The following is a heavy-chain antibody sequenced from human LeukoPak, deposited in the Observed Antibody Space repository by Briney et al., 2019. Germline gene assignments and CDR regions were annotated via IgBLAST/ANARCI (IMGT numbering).Heavy chain of an antibody. CDR2: IYHSGST. CDR1: GGSISSSNW. Sequence: SETLSLTCAVSGGSISSSNWWSWVRQPPGKGLEWIGEIYHSGSTNYNPSLKSRVTISVDKSKNQFSLKLSSVTAADTAVYYCARDIGYSYGVFDPWGQGTLVTVSS. CDR3: ARDIGYSYGVFDP. V-gene: IGHV4-4*02. D-gene: IGHD5-18*01. J-gene: IGHJ5*02.